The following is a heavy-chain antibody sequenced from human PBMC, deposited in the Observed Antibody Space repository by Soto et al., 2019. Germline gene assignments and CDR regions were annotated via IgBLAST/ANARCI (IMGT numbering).Heavy chain of an antibody. CDR3: ARAVYYDFWSGHNWFDP. D-gene: IGHD3-3*01. J-gene: IGHJ5*02. CDR1: GGSISSGGYS. CDR2: IYHSGST. V-gene: IGHV4-30-2*01. Sequence: SETLSLSCAVSGGSISSGGYSWSWIRQPPGKGLEWIGYIYHSGSTYYNPSLKSRVTISVDRSKNQFSLKLSSVTAADTAVYYCARAVYYDFWSGHNWFDPWAQGTLVTVSS.